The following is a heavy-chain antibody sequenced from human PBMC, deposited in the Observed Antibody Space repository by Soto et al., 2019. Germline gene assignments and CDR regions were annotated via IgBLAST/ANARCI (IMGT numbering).Heavy chain of an antibody. CDR3: ARDNILGILYGGMDV. CDR2: IYYSGTT. D-gene: IGHD3-3*01. Sequence: SETLSLTCTVSGGSISSGDYYWSWIRKPPGKGLEWIGYIYYSGTTYYNPSLKSRVTISVDTSKNQFSLKLSSVTAADTAVYYCARDNILGILYGGMDVWGQGTMVTVSS. CDR1: GGSISSGDYY. V-gene: IGHV4-30-4*01. J-gene: IGHJ6*02.